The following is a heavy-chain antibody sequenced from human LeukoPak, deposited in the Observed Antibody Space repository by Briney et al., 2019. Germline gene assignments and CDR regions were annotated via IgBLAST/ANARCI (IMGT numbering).Heavy chain of an antibody. CDR3: STEDKYCTSTTCGDF. CDR1: GYTFTAYY. V-gene: IGHV1-2*02. Sequence: ASVKVSCKASGYTFTAYYAHWVRQAPGQGLEWMGYMVPSSGVSHYSQKFQDRVTMTRDTSTSTAYLELSGLTSDDTAVYYCSTEDKYCTSTTCGDFWGQGTLVTVSS. D-gene: IGHD2-2*01. CDR2: MVPSSGVS. J-gene: IGHJ4*02.